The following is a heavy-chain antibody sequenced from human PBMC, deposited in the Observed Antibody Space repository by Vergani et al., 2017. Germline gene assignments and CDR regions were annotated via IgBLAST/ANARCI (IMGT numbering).Heavy chain of an antibody. J-gene: IGHJ4*02. V-gene: IGHV4-61*02. Sequence: QVQLQESGPGLVRPSQTLSLTCTVPGGSISSGSYYWSWLRQPAGKGLEWIGRIHTSGRTNYNPSLKSRVTMPEDTSKNQFSLNLTSVTAADTAVYFCARGSCLGGSCYKPLFDYWGQGILVTVSS. CDR1: GGSISSGSYY. CDR3: ARGSCLGGSCYKPLFDY. D-gene: IGHD2-15*01. CDR2: IHTSGRT.